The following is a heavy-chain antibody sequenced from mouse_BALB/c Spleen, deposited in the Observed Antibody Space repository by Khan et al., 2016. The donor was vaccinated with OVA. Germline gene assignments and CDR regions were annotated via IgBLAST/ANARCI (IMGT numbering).Heavy chain of an antibody. D-gene: IGHD1-1*02. CDR2: INPGRGGT. CDR3: ARGGYGSLAD. Sequence: VQLQESGAELVRPGTSVKVSCKASGYSFTDYLIDWVNQRPGQGLEWIGVINPGRGGTNYNEKFTGKATLTADKSSSTAYMQRSSLTSDDSAVYFCARGGYGSLADWGQGTPVTVSP. CDR1: GYSFTDYL. J-gene: IGHJ3*01. V-gene: IGHV1-54*01.